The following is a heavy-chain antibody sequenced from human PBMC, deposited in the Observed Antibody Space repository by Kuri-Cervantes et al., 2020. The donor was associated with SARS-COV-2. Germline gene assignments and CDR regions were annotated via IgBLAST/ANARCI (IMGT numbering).Heavy chain of an antibody. D-gene: IGHD6-19*01. J-gene: IGHJ4*02. CDR2: ISAYNGNT. CDR3: ARDTPRSDIGGRIAVAFDY. V-gene: IGHV1-18*01. Sequence: ASVKVSCKASGYTFTSYGISWVRQAPGQGLEWMGWISAYNGNTNYAQGLQGRVTMTTDASTSTANMELRSLRSDDTAVYYCARDTPRSDIGGRIAVAFDYWGQGTLVTVSS. CDR1: GYTFTSYG.